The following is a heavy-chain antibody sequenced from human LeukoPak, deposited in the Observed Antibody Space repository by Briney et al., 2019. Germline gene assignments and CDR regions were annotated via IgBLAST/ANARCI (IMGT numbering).Heavy chain of an antibody. Sequence: PSETLSLTCTVSGGSISSGGYYWSWIRQHPGKGREWIGYIYYSGSTYYNPSLKSRVPISVDTPKNQFSLKLSSVTAPPTAVYYCARRVVVAATSWFDSWGQGTLVTVSS. CDR2: IYYSGST. CDR3: ARRVVVAATSWFDS. J-gene: IGHJ5*01. CDR1: GGSISSGGYY. V-gene: IGHV4-31*03. D-gene: IGHD2-15*01.